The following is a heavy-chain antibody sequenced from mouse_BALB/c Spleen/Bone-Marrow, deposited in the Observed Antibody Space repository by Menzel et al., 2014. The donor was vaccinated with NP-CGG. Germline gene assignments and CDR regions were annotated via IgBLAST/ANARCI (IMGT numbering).Heavy chain of an antibody. CDR1: GYTFTSYW. Sequence: QVQLQQSGAELVKPGAPVKLSCKASGYTFTSYWMNWVKQRPGRGLEWIGRIDPSDSETHYNQKFKDKATLTVDKSSSTAYTQLSSLTSEDSAVYYCARRGYGYGFAYWGQGTLVSVSA. CDR2: IDPSDSET. V-gene: IGHV1-69*02. CDR3: ARRGYGYGFAY. J-gene: IGHJ3*01. D-gene: IGHD1-2*01.